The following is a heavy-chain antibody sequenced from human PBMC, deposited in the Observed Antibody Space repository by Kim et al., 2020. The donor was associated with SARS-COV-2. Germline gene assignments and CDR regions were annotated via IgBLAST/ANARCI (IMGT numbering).Heavy chain of an antibody. CDR3: ARARGGSYYYGMDV. J-gene: IGHJ6*02. V-gene: IGHV3-30*01. Sequence: AGSVKGRFTSSRDNSKNTQYLQMNSLRAEDTAVYYCARARGGSYYYGMDVWGQGTTVTVSS. D-gene: IGHD1-26*01.